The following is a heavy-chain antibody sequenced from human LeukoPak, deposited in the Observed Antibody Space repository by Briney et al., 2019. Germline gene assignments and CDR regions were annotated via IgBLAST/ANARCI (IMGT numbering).Heavy chain of an antibody. Sequence: SVKVSCKASGGTFSSYAISRVRQAPGQGLEWMGGIIPIFGTANYAQKFQGRVTITADKSTSTAYMELSSLRSEDTAVYYCARDKGYDFWSGYASGVAFDIWGQGTMVTVSS. J-gene: IGHJ3*02. V-gene: IGHV1-69*06. D-gene: IGHD3-3*01. CDR1: GGTFSSYA. CDR2: IIPIFGTA. CDR3: ARDKGYDFWSGYASGVAFDI.